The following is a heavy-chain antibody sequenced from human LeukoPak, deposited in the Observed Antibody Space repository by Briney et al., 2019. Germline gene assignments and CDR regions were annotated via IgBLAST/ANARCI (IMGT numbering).Heavy chain of an antibody. V-gene: IGHV4-61*02. CDR3: AREGTTIPHRPDY. CDR1: GNSISSGDNY. Sequence: SETLSLTCTVSGNSISSGDNYWRWIRQPAGKGLEWIGRIYTSGSTNYSPSLKSRVTISVDTSKNQFSLKLSSVTAADTAVYYCAREGTTIPHRPDYWGQGTLVTVSS. J-gene: IGHJ4*02. CDR2: IYTSGST. D-gene: IGHD2-2*02.